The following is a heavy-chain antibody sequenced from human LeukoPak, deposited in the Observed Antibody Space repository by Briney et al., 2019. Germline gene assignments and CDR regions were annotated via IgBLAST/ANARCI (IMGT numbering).Heavy chain of an antibody. CDR2: ISGSGGST. J-gene: IGHJ2*01. CDR1: GFTFSSYA. Sequence: GGSLRLACAASGFTFSSYAMSWVRQAPGKGLEWVSGISGSGGSTYYADSVKGRFTISRDNSRDTLYLQMNSLRAEDTAVYYCATGRWGSQPSEFDLWGRGTLVIVSS. D-gene: IGHD7-27*01. CDR3: ATGRWGSQPSEFDL. V-gene: IGHV3-23*01.